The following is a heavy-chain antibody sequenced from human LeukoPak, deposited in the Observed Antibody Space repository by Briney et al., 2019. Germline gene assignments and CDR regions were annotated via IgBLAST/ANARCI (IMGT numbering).Heavy chain of an antibody. V-gene: IGHV3-23*01. CDR3: AKVGSHSERDS. D-gene: IGHD5-18*01. Sequence: QPGRSLRLSCAASGFTFNTYGMSWVRQAPGKGLEGVSAISGSGGTTHYADSVKGRFTISRDNSKKTLYLQMNSLRAEDTAVYYCAKVGSHSERDSWGQGTLVTVSS. J-gene: IGHJ4*02. CDR1: GFTFNTYG. CDR2: ISGSGGTT.